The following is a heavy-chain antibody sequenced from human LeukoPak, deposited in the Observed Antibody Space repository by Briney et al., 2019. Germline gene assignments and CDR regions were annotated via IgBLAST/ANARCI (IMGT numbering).Heavy chain of an antibody. V-gene: IGHV3-23*01. D-gene: IGHD3-22*01. CDR3: AKARIVVIPPADALDV. CDR2: ISGSDDTP. CDR1: GFTFSSYA. Sequence: GGSLRLSCAASGFTFSSYAMSWVRQAPGKGLEWVSTISGSDDTPYYADSVKGRFTISRDNSKNTLHLQMNSLRAEDTAVYYCAKARIVVIPPADALDVWGQGTLVTVSS. J-gene: IGHJ3*01.